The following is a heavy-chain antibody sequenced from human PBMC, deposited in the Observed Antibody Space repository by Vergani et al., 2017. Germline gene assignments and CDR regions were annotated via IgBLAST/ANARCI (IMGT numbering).Heavy chain of an antibody. CDR2: INDNSAII. Sequence: VQLVESGGGLVQPGRSLRLSCAAPGFNFDNYAMHWVRQAPGKGLEWVPGINDNSAIIIYADSVRGRFTISRDNAKKSLYLQMNSLKTDDTALYYCTARRTGRDPFDVWGRGTLVTVSS. CDR3: TARRTGRDPFDV. V-gene: IGHV3-9*01. D-gene: IGHD1-14*01. J-gene: IGHJ3*01. CDR1: GFNFDNYA.